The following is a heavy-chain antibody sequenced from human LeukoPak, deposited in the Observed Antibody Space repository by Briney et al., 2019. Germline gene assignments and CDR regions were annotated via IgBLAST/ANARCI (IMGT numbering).Heavy chain of an antibody. J-gene: IGHJ4*01. D-gene: IGHD3-10*01. CDR1: GYTFTGYY. Sequence: ASVKVSCKASGYTFTGYYMHWVRQAPGQGLEWMGWINPNSGGTNYAQKFQGRVTMTRDTSIGTAYMELSRLRSDDTAVYYCARFTMVRGVITDYWGQGTLVTVSS. CDR3: ARFTMVRGVITDY. V-gene: IGHV1-2*02. CDR2: INPNSGGT.